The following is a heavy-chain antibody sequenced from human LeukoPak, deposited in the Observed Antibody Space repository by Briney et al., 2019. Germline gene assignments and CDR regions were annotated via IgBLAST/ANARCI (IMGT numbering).Heavy chain of an antibody. V-gene: IGHV3-23*01. J-gene: IGHJ4*02. Sequence: GASLRLSCAASGFTFSSYAMSWVRQAPGKGLEWVSGISGSGDGTYSADSVKGRSTISRDNSKNTLYLQMNSLRVEDTAFYYCAKTRSVVVAAATNYWGQGTLVTVSS. CDR1: GFTFSSYA. CDR2: ISGSGDGT. D-gene: IGHD2-15*01. CDR3: AKTRSVVVAAATNY.